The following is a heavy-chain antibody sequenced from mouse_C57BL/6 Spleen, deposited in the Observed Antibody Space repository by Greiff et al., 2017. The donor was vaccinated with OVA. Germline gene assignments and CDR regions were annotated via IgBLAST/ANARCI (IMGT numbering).Heavy chain of an antibody. CDR2: INPSNGGT. V-gene: IGHV1-53*01. Sequence: QVQLQQPGTELVKPGASVKLSCKASGYTFTSYWLHWVKQRPGHGLEWIGNINPSNGGTNYNQQFKSKATLTVDKSSSTAYMQLSSLTSEDSAVYYCASAPDGYFSYAMDYWGQGTSVTVSS. CDR1: GYTFTSYW. D-gene: IGHD2-3*01. J-gene: IGHJ4*01. CDR3: ASAPDGYFSYAMDY.